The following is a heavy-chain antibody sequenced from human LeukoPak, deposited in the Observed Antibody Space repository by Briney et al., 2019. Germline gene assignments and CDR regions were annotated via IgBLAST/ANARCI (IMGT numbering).Heavy chain of an antibody. J-gene: IGHJ4*02. CDR3: ARKDRYYYGSGSYGIDY. CDR1: GGSFSGYY. V-gene: IGHV4-34*01. Sequence: SETLSLTCAVYGGSFSGYYWSWIRQPPGKGLEWIGEINHSGSTNYNPSLKSRVTISVDTSKNQSSLKLSSVTAADTAVYYCARKDRYYYGSGSYGIDYWGQGTLVTVSS. CDR2: INHSGST. D-gene: IGHD3-10*01.